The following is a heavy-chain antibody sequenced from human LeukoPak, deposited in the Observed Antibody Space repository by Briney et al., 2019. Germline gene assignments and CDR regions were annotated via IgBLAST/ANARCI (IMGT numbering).Heavy chain of an antibody. Sequence: ASVKVSCKASGYTFTSYGISWVRQAPGQGLEWMGWISAYNGNTNYAQKLQGRVTMTTDTSTSTAYMELRSLRSDDTAVYYCARRTMTTVTKGYYYMDVWGKGTTVTVSS. CDR1: GYTFTSYG. CDR3: ARRTMTTVTKGYYYMDV. J-gene: IGHJ6*03. CDR2: ISAYNGNT. D-gene: IGHD4-11*01. V-gene: IGHV1-18*01.